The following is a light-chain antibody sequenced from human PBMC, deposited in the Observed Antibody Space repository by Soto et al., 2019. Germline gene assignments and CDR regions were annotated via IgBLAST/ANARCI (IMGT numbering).Light chain of an antibody. CDR2: DVS. V-gene: IGLV2-14*03. CDR3: SSYTSSSFPVI. CDR1: SSDVGAYKY. J-gene: IGLJ2*01. Sequence: QSVLTQPASVSGSPGQSITLSCTGTSSDVGAYKYVSWYQLHPGKAPKLVIYDVSNRPSGVSNRFSGSKSGNTASLTISGLQAEDEADYYCSSYTSSSFPVIYGGGTKLTVL.